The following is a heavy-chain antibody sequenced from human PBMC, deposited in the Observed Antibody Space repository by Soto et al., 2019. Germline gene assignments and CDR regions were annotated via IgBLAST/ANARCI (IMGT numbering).Heavy chain of an antibody. CDR2: IYYSGST. Sequence: PSQTLSLTCTVSGGSISSYYWSWIRQPPGKGLEWIGHIYYSGSTNYNPSLKSRVTISVDTSKNPFSLQLSSVTAADKAVYYCARGLRADGILTGYYVTKAHCYFDYWGQGTLVTVSS. J-gene: IGHJ4*02. D-gene: IGHD3-9*01. V-gene: IGHV4-59*12. CDR1: GGSISSYY. CDR3: ARGLRADGILTGYYVTKAHCYFDY.